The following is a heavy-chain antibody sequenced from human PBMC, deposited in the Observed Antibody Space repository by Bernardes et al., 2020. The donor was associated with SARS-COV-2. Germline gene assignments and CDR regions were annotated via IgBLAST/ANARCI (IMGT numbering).Heavy chain of an antibody. V-gene: IGHV3-23*01. D-gene: IGHD3-10*01. Sequence: GGSLRLSCAASGFTFRDYAMTWVRQTPLKGLEWVSTISGSGGNTYYADSVRGRFSISRDNSANTLYLEMNSLKVEDAAVYYCAKDLRPMVRGVRLSRIFDYWGQGALVAVSS. J-gene: IGHJ4*02. CDR3: AKDLRPMVRGVRLSRIFDY. CDR1: GFTFRDYA. CDR2: ISGSGGNT.